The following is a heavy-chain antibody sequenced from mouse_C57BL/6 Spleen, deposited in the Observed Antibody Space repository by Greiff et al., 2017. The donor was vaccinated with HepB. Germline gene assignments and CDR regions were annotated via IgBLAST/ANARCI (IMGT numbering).Heavy chain of an antibody. CDR2: INPYNGGT. J-gene: IGHJ3*01. Sequence: VQLQQSGPVLVKPGASVKMSCKASGYTFTDYYMNWVKQSHGKSLEWIGVINPYNGGTSYNQKFKGKATLTVDKSSSTAYMELNSLTSEDSAVYYCAREASTMVTPFAYWGQGTLVTVSA. V-gene: IGHV1-19*01. CDR1: GYTFTDYY. CDR3: AREASTMVTPFAY. D-gene: IGHD2-2*01.